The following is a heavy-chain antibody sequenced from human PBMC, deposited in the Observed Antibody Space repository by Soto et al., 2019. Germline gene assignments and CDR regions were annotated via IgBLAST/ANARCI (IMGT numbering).Heavy chain of an antibody. CDR2: FSGSGGNI. D-gene: IGHD2-2*01. CDR3: AKDPPWTVGPLAMDV. CDR1: GFTFSTHA. J-gene: IGHJ6*02. V-gene: IGHV3-23*01. Sequence: SLRLSCVASGFTFSTHAMSWVRQAPGKGLEWVSTFSGSGGNIYYAESVKGRLTIPRDDSKNTLYLQMNSLRVEDTAVYYCAKDPPWTVGPLAMDVWGQGTTVTVSS.